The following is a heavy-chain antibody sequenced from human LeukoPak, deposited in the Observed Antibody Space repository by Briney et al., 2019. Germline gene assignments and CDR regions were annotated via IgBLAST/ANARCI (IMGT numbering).Heavy chain of an antibody. CDR3: ARMKARPHAFDI. V-gene: IGHV4-30-4*01. J-gene: IGHJ3*02. Sequence: PSETLSLTCTVSGGSISSGDYYWNWIRQPPGKGLEWIGYIYYSGSTYYNPSLKSRVTISVDTSKNQFSLKLSSVTAADTAVYYCARMKARPHAFDIWGQGTMVTVSS. D-gene: IGHD6-6*01. CDR2: IYYSGST. CDR1: GGSISSGDYY.